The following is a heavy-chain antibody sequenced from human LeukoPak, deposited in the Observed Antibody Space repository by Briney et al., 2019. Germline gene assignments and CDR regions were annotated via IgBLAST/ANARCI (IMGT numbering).Heavy chain of an antibody. CDR2: IYPSRGP. Sequence: SSETLSLTCTVSGGSIISYYWSWVRQPAGQGLEWIGRIYPSRGPEYNISLKSRVTMSADMSKKQFSLKLTSVTAADTAVYYCARLQFYDSTGYTPGYYMDVWGKGITVTVSS. CDR3: ARLQFYDSTGYTPGYYMDV. CDR1: GGSIISYY. J-gene: IGHJ6*03. V-gene: IGHV4-4*07. D-gene: IGHD3-22*01.